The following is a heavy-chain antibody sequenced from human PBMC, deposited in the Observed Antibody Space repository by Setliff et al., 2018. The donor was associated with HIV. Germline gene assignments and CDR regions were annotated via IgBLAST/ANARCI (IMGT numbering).Heavy chain of an antibody. CDR1: GGSISSGSYY. CDR3: ARTDWARTSYYYYYGMNV. D-gene: IGHD3-9*01. J-gene: IGHJ6*02. Sequence: SETLSLTCTVSGGSISSGSYYWSWIRQPAGKGLEWIGHIYTSGSTNYNPSLKSRVTISVDTSKNQFSLKLSSVTAADTAVYYCARTDWARTSYYYYYGMNVWGQGTTVTGSS. V-gene: IGHV4-61*09. CDR2: IYTSGST.